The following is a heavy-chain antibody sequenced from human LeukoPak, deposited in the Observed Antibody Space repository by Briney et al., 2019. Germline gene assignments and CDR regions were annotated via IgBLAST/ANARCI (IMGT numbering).Heavy chain of an antibody. J-gene: IGHJ5*02. CDR2: ISSSGSTI. CDR1: GFTFSSYE. D-gene: IGHD6-19*01. CDR3: ARSSGWFNWFDP. V-gene: IGHV3-48*03. Sequence: GGSLRLSCAASGFTFSSYEMNWVRQAPGKGLEWVSYISSSGSTIYYADSVKGRFTISRDNAKNSLYLQMNSLRAEDTAVYYCARSSGWFNWFDPWGQGTLVTVSS.